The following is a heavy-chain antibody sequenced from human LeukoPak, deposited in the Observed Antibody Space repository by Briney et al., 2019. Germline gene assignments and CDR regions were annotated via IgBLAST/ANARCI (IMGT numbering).Heavy chain of an antibody. J-gene: IGHJ4*02. D-gene: IGHD1-26*01. CDR1: GFTFSNYW. CDR2: MNIDGSEK. CDR3: ARDPVEWELLLDY. Sequence: PGGSLRLSCAASGFTFSNYWMGWVRKAPGKRLEWVANMNIDGSEKYYADSVNGRFSSSRDNARNSVYLQMASLRVEDTAVYYCARDPVEWELLLDYWGQGTLVSVSS. V-gene: IGHV3-7*01.